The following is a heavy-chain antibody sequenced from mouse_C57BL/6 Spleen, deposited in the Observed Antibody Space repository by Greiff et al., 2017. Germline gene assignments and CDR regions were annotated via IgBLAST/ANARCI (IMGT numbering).Heavy chain of an antibody. CDR1: GYSFTGYF. J-gene: IGHJ2*01. Sequence: VQLQQSGPELVKPGDSVKISCKASGYSFTGYFMNWVMQSHGKSLEWIGRINPYNGDTFYNQKFKGKATLTVDKSSSTAHMELRSLTSEDTAVYYCARDYYGSSVDYWGQGTTLTVSS. CDR3: ARDYYGSSVDY. CDR2: INPYNGDT. V-gene: IGHV1-20*01. D-gene: IGHD1-1*01.